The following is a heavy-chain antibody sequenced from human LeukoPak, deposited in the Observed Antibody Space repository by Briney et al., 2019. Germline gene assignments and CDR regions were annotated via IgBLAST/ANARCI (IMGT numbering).Heavy chain of an antibody. D-gene: IGHD2-2*01. CDR1: GFTFSSYG. Sequence: GGSLRLSCAASGFTFSSYGMHWVRQAPGKGLEWVAFIRYDGSNKYYADSVKGRLTIYRDNSKNTVYLQMNSLRAEDTAVYYCAKDYRDCSSTSCYYYYYMDVWGKGTTVTVSS. CDR3: AKDYRDCSSTSCYYYYYMDV. V-gene: IGHV3-30*02. CDR2: IRYDGSNK. J-gene: IGHJ6*03.